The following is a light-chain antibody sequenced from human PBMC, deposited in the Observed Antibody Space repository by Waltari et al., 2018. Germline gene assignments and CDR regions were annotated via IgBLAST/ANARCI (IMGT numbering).Light chain of an antibody. CDR3: AACEDSLSGLV. CDR1: SSNIGSNY. J-gene: IGLJ3*02. CDR2: KNN. V-gene: IGLV1-47*01. Sequence: QSVLTQPLSASGTPGQKVTISCNGSSSNIGSNYVYWYQQLPGLAPKLLIFKNNQRPTAVHDRFSDSKSGTRAARASIGLRSEDEADDYCAACEDSLSGLVFDGGTKVTVL.